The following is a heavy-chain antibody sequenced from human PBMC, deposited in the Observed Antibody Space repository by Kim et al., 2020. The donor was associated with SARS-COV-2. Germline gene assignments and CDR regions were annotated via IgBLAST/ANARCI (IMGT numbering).Heavy chain of an antibody. CDR2: ISSSGSTI. CDR3: ARGSRYGDRSSLDY. Sequence: GGSLRLSCAAYGFTFSSYEMNWVRQAPGKGLEWVSYISSSGSTIYYADSVKGRFTISRDNAKNSLYLQMNSLRAEDTAVYYCARGSRYGDRSSLDYWGQGTLVTVSS. V-gene: IGHV3-48*03. D-gene: IGHD4-17*01. CDR1: GFTFSSYE. J-gene: IGHJ4*02.